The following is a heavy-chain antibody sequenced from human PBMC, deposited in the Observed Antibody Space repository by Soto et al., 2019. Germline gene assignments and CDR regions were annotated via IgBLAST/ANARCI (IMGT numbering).Heavy chain of an antibody. D-gene: IGHD6-6*01. CDR3: ARDEPYSSSGPYYYYGMDV. V-gene: IGHV3-33*01. CDR1: GFTFSSYG. Sequence: PGGSLRLSCAASGFTFSSYGMHWVRQAPGKGLEWVAVIWYDGSNKYYADSVKGRFTISRDNSKNTLYLQMNSLRAEDTAVYYCARDEPYSSSGPYYYYGMDVWGQGTTATVSS. CDR2: IWYDGSNK. J-gene: IGHJ6*02.